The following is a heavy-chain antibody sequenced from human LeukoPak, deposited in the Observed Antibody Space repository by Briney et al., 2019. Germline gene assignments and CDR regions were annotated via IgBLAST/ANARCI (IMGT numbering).Heavy chain of an antibody. Sequence: ASVKVSCKASGYTFTSYAIHWVRQAPGQRLEWMGWINAGNGNTKYSQEFQGRVTFTRDTSASTAYMELSSLRCGDMALYYCARDSIAAVATGESWFDPWGEGTLVTVSS. V-gene: IGHV1-3*03. D-gene: IGHD6-13*01. CDR1: GYTFTSYA. CDR3: ARDSIAAVATGESWFDP. J-gene: IGHJ5*02. CDR2: INAGNGNT.